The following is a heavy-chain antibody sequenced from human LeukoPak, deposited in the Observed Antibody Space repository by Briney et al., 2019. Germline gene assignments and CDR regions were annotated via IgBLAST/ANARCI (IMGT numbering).Heavy chain of an antibody. J-gene: IGHJ6*03. CDR3: AREKGLERRLAYYYMDV. CDR1: GGTFSIYA. V-gene: IGHV1-69*13. Sequence: ASVKVSCKASGGTFSIYAISWVRQAPGQGLEWMGGIIPIFDTVNYAQKFQGRVTITADESTNTAYMELSSLRSEDTAVYYCAREKGLERRLAYYYMDVWGKGTTVTISS. CDR2: IIPIFDTV. D-gene: IGHD1-1*01.